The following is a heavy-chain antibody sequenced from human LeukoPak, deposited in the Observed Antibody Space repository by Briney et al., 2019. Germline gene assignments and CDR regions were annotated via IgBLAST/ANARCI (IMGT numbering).Heavy chain of an antibody. CDR3: ARGIDAVPAAIWSFGY. Sequence: ASVKVSCKASGYTFTSYGISWVRQAPGQGLEWMGWISAYNGNTNYAQKVQGRVTMTTDTSTSTAYMELRSLRSGDTAVYYCARGIDAVPAAIWSFGYWGQGTLVTVSS. D-gene: IGHD2-2*02. CDR1: GYTFTSYG. J-gene: IGHJ4*02. CDR2: ISAYNGNT. V-gene: IGHV1-18*01.